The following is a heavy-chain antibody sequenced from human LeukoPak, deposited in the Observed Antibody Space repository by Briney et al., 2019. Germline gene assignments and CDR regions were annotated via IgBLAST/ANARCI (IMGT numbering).Heavy chain of an antibody. CDR3: ARDQVGATPLQH. CDR1: GGSISSYY. D-gene: IGHD1-26*01. Sequence: SETLSLTCTVSGGSISSYYWSWIRQPPGKGLEWIGYIYYSGSTNYNPSLKSRVTISVDTSKNQFSLKPSSVTAADTAVYYCARDQVGATPLQHWGQGTLVTVSS. V-gene: IGHV4-59*01. CDR2: IYYSGST. J-gene: IGHJ1*01.